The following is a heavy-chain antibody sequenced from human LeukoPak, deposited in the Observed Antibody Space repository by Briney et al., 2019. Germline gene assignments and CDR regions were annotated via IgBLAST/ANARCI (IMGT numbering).Heavy chain of an antibody. CDR2: ISANNNKT. CDR1: GYTFTRSG. V-gene: IGHV1-18*01. D-gene: IGHD1-1*01. CDR3: ARDLAWKPAPGADYFRH. J-gene: IGHJ1*01. Sequence: GASVKVSCKASGYTFTRSGISWVRQPPGRGLEWLGWISANNNKTDYAQKFQGRVSMTTDTSTSTAYMELKSLRSDDTAVYYCARDLAWKPAPGADYFRHWGQGTLVTVSS.